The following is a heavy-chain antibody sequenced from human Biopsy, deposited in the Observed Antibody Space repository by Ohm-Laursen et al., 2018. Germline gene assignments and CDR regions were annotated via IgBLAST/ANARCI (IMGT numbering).Heavy chain of an antibody. CDR2: FAPENGKT. Sequence: GPSVQVSCKVSGYTLPELSMHWVRPAPGKGLERMGGFAPENGKTVYAQNFQARVSTTEDTSTDTAYMELRSLRSEDTAVYYCAADINVWNVNYWGQGTQVTVSS. J-gene: IGHJ4*02. D-gene: IGHD1-1*01. V-gene: IGHV1-24*01. CDR1: GYTLPELS. CDR3: AADINVWNVNY.